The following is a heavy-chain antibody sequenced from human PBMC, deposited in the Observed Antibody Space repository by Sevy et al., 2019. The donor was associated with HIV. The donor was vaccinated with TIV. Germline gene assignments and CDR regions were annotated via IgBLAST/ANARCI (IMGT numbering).Heavy chain of an antibody. CDR1: GFTFSTYG. CDR2: IWFDGSNT. Sequence: GGSLRLSCAASGFTFSTYGMHWVRQAPGKGLEWVALIWFDGSNTYYADSEKGRFTISRDIAKNTLHLQMNSLRAEDTAVYYCARDLEFYDYGDYGPAFMPDYWGQGTLVTVSS. D-gene: IGHD4-17*01. V-gene: IGHV3-33*01. J-gene: IGHJ4*02. CDR3: ARDLEFYDYGDYGPAFMPDY.